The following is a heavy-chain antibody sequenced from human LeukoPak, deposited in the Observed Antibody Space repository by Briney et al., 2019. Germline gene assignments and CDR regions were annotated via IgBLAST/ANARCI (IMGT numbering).Heavy chain of an antibody. J-gene: IGHJ6*02. CDR3: ARGRFTDIWFGEDLPKEYYYYGMDV. CDR2: IYYSGST. Sequence: SETLSLTCTVSGGSISSGGYYWSWIRQHPGKGLEWIGYIYYSGSTYYNPSLKSRVTISVDTSKNQFSLQLNSVTPEDTAVYYCARGRFTDIWFGEDLPKEYYYYGMDVWGQGTTVTVSS. V-gene: IGHV4-31*03. D-gene: IGHD3-10*01. CDR1: GGSISSGGYY.